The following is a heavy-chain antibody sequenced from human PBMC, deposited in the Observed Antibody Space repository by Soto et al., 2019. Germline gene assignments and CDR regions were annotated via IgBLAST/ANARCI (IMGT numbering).Heavy chain of an antibody. CDR2: VRSKAKDYAT. Sequence: GGSLRLSCAAAGFTFSVSAVHWVRQSSGKGLEWVARVRSKAKDYATAYAASVKGRFTVSRDDSMNTAYLEMNSLKTEDTALYYCTRLSDTTTEGFDYWGRGTLVTVSS. CDR3: TRLSDTTTEGFDY. J-gene: IGHJ4*02. V-gene: IGHV3-73*01. D-gene: IGHD1-26*01. CDR1: GFTFSVSA.